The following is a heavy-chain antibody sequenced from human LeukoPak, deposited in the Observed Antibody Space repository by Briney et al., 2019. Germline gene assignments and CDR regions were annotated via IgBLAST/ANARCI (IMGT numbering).Heavy chain of an antibody. CDR2: IYYSGST. CDR3: AREYSSSWLALRRYYFDY. CDR1: GGSISSYY. J-gene: IGHJ4*02. Sequence: PSETLSLTCTVSGGSISSYYWSWIRQPPGKGLEWIGYIYYSGSTNYNPSLKSRVTISVDTSKNQFSLKLSSVTAADTAVYYCAREYSSSWLALRRYYFDYWGQGTLVTVSS. V-gene: IGHV4-59*12. D-gene: IGHD6-13*01.